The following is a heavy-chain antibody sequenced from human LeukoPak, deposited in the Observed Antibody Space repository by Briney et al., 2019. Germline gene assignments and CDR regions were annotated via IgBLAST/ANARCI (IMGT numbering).Heavy chain of an antibody. CDR3: ARDLDLRIAAAGTEYYYYYMDV. CDR2: IYHSGST. D-gene: IGHD6-13*01. J-gene: IGHJ6*03. Sequence: SETLSLTCTVSGYSISSGYYWGWIRQPPGKGLEWIGSIYHSGSTYYNPSLKSRVTISVDTSKNQFSLKLSSVTAADTAVYYCARDLDLRIAAAGTEYYYYYMDVWGKGTTVTVSS. V-gene: IGHV4-38-2*02. CDR1: GYSISSGYY.